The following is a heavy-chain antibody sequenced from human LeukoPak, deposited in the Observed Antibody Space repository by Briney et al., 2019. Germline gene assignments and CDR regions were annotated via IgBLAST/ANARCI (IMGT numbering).Heavy chain of an antibody. CDR2: ISSSSSTI. V-gene: IGHV3-48*04. D-gene: IGHD3-10*01. Sequence: GGSLRLSCAVSGFTFSSYSMNWVRQAPGKGLEWVSYISSSSSTIYYADSVKGRFTISRDNAKNSLYLQMNSLRVEGTAVYYCARSSYYGSGSYYIFDYWGQGTLVTVSS. CDR3: ARSSYYGSGSYYIFDY. J-gene: IGHJ4*02. CDR1: GFTFSSYS.